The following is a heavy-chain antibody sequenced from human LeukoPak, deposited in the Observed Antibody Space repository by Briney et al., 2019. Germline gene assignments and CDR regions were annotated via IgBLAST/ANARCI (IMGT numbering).Heavy chain of an antibody. J-gene: IGHJ4*02. Sequence: GGSLRLSCAASGFTFSNAWMSWVRQAPGKGLEWVGRIKSKTDGGTTDYAAPVKGRFTISRDDSKTTLYLQMNSLKTEDTAVYYCTTAPGIAAAAGDYWGQGTLVTVSS. CDR1: GFTFSNAW. CDR2: IKSKTDGGTT. CDR3: TTAPGIAAAAGDY. D-gene: IGHD6-13*01. V-gene: IGHV3-15*01.